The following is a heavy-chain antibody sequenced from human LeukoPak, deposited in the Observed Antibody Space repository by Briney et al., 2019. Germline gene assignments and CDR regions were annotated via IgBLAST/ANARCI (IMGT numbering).Heavy chain of an antibody. CDR2: ISDSSDST. CDR3: AKGPVSRSGWYANDY. V-gene: IGHV3-23*01. Sequence: PGGSLRLSCAASGFSFSEYAMSWVRQAPGKGLDWVSVISDSSDSTYDADSVKGRFTITRDNSKKTLHLQMNSLRVEDTAVYYCAKGPVSRSGWYANDYWGQGTHVTVSS. J-gene: IGHJ4*02. D-gene: IGHD6-19*01. CDR1: GFSFSEYA.